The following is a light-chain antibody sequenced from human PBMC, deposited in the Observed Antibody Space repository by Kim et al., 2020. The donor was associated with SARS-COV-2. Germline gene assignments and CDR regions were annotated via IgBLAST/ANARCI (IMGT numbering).Light chain of an antibody. CDR2: LDN. CDR3: ATWDGSLSGVV. V-gene: IGLV1-44*01. CDR1: NSNIGNNP. Sequence: GQRVTLSCSGTNSNIGNNPVNWYQQLPGTAPNLLIYLDNRRPSGIPVRFSGSRSGTSASLAISGLQSEDEATYYCATWDGSLSGVVFGGGTQLTVL. J-gene: IGLJ3*02.